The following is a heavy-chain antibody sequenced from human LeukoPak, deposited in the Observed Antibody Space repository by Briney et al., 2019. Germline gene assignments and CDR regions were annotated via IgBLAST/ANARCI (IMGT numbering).Heavy chain of an antibody. CDR2: INGRGGLI. J-gene: IGHJ4*02. CDR1: GFSFSAYN. V-gene: IGHV3-48*04. CDR3: ARDGGVAGFDY. Sequence: PGGSLRLSCAASGFSFSAYNMNWARQAPGKGLEWVASINGRGGLIYYSDSVKGRFTISRDNAHNSLDLHMNSLRAEDTAVYYCARDGGVAGFDYWGQGTLVTVSS. D-gene: IGHD2-8*02.